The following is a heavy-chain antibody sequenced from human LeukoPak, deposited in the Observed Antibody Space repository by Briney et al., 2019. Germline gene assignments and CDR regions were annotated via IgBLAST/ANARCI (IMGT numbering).Heavy chain of an antibody. Sequence: GGSLRLSCVVSGFTFSDFGMHWVRQAPGKGLEWVASIRYDGNDKYYADSVKGRFTISRDNSRNTLYLQMNSLRAEDTAVYYCAKEGVICSSTSCYGYFDYWGQGTLVTVSS. CDR1: GFTFSDFG. CDR3: AKEGVICSSTSCYGYFDY. V-gene: IGHV3-30*02. CDR2: IRYDGNDK. J-gene: IGHJ4*02. D-gene: IGHD2-2*01.